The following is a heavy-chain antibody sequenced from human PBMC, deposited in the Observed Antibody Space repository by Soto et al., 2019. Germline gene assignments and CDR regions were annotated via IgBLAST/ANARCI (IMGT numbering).Heavy chain of an antibody. D-gene: IGHD6-19*01. Sequence: GGSLRLSCAASGFTFSSYGMHWVSQAPGKGLEWVAVISYDGSNKYYADSVKGRFTISRDNSKNTLYLQMNSLRAEDTAVYYCAKDQKQWLVLGFDYWGQGTLVTVSS. CDR3: AKDQKQWLVLGFDY. CDR1: GFTFSSYG. V-gene: IGHV3-30*18. J-gene: IGHJ4*02. CDR2: ISYDGSNK.